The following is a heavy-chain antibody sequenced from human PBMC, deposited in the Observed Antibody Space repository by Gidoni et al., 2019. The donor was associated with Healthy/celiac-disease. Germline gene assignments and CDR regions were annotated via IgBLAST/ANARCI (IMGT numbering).Heavy chain of an antibody. D-gene: IGHD6-6*01. CDR1: GFTFSSYA. J-gene: IGHJ1*01. V-gene: IGHV3-30-3*01. Sequence: VQLVESGGGVVQPGRSLRLSCAASGFTFSSYAMHWVRQAPGKGLEWVAVISYDGSNKYYADSVKGRFTISRDNSKNTLYLQMNSLRAEDTAVYYCARGVAARPNEYFQHWGQGTLVTVSS. CDR3: ARGVAARPNEYFQH. CDR2: ISYDGSNK.